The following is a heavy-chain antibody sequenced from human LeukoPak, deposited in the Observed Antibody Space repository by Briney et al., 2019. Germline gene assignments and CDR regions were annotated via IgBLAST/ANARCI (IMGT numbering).Heavy chain of an antibody. CDR2: ISSDGITT. D-gene: IGHD3-3*01. J-gene: IGHJ3*01. CDR1: GFTFSSSW. Sequence: GGSLRLSCAASGFTFSSSWMHWVRQVPGKGLVWVSRISSDGITTNYADSVKGRFTISRDNAKNTVYLQMNSLRAEDTAVYYCTRMEVAWGQGTIVTVSS. V-gene: IGHV3-74*01. CDR3: TRMEVA.